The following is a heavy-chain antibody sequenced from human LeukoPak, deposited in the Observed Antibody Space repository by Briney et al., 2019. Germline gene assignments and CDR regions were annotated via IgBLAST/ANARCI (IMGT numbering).Heavy chain of an antibody. D-gene: IGHD6-13*01. V-gene: IGHV4-34*01. J-gene: IGHJ3*02. Sequence: PSETLSLTCAVYGGSFSGYYWSWIRQPPGKGLEWIGEINHSGSTNYNPSLKSRVTISVDTSKNQFSLKLSSVTAADTAVYYCARLGPGCSSSWEGDDAFDIWGQGTMVTVSS. CDR2: INHSGST. CDR1: GGSFSGYY. CDR3: ARLGPGCSSSWEGDDAFDI.